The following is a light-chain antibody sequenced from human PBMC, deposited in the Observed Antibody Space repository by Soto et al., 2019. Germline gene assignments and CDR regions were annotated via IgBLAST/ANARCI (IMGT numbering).Light chain of an antibody. CDR3: QQYNNRPV. CDR2: AAS. Sequence: EIVMTQSPATLSVSPGERATLSCRASRSVSSNLAWYKPKPGQAPSLLIYAASTRATGIPARFSGSGSGTEFTLTIRSLKSEDFAVYYCQQYNNRPVFGQGTKVDIK. J-gene: IGKJ1*01. V-gene: IGKV3-15*01. CDR1: RSVSSN.